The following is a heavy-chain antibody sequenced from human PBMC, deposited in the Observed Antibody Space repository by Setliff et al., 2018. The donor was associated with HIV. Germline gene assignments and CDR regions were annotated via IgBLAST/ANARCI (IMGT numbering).Heavy chain of an antibody. V-gene: IGHV1-69*05. CDR1: GGTFSSYV. Sequence: SVKVSCKASGGTFSSYVISWVRQAPGQGLEWMGGIIPIFGTANYAQKFQGRVTITTDEPTSTVYMELSSLRSEDTAVYYCAKGGYYDSTGYYYYYLYYLDEWGKGTTVTVSS. D-gene: IGHD3-22*01. CDR2: IIPIFGTA. J-gene: IGHJ6*03. CDR3: AKGGYYDSTGYYYYYLYYLDE.